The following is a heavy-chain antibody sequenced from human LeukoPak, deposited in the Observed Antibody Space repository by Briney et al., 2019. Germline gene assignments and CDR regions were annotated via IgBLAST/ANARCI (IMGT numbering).Heavy chain of an antibody. CDR2: IKQDGSDK. CDR1: GFTFNAYW. J-gene: IGHJ3*02. V-gene: IGHV3-7*03. Sequence: TGGSLRLSCAASGFTFNAYWMSWVRQAPGKGLEWVANIKQDGSDKYYVDSVKGRFTISRDNAKNSLYLQMNSLRAEDTAVYYCARGDFHGSGSYYHDAFDIWGQGTMVTVSS. CDR3: ARGDFHGSGSYYHDAFDI. D-gene: IGHD3-10*01.